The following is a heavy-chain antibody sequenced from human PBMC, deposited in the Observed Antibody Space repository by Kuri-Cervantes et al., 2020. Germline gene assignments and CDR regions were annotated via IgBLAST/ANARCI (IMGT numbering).Heavy chain of an antibody. V-gene: IGHV3-21*01. CDR2: ISSSSSYI. J-gene: IGHJ4*02. CDR3: ARDWGLVYDSSGYDY. Sequence: GESLKISCAASGFTFSSYSMNWVRQAPGKGLGWVSSISSSSSYIYYADSVKGRFTISRDNAKNSLYLQMNSLRAEDTAVYYCARDWGLVYDSSGYDYWGQGTLITVSS. D-gene: IGHD3-22*01. CDR1: GFTFSSYS.